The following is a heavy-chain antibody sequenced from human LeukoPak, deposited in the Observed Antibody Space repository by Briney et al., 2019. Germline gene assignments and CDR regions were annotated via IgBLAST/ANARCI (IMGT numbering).Heavy chain of an antibody. D-gene: IGHD6-13*01. V-gene: IGHV3-23*01. CDR2: ISGSGGST. CDR1: GFTFSSYA. Sequence: PGGSLRLSCAASGFTFSSYAMSRVRQAPGKGLEWVSAISGSGGSTYYADSVKGRFTISRDNAKNSLYLQMNSLRAEDTAVYYCARGLYSSTWFDFDHWGQGTLVTVSS. CDR3: ARGLYSSTWFDFDH. J-gene: IGHJ4*02.